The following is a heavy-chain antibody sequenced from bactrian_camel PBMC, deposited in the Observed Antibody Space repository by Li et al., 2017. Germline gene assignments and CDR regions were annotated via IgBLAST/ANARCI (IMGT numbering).Heavy chain of an antibody. CDR2: IYTDGSGP. CDR1: GFTSSRAY. CDR3: AMASGGWFGFWDY. Sequence: QLVESGGGSVQTGGSLRLSCAVSGFTSSRAYMSWVRQAPGKGLVWVSSIYTDGSGPYYAESVKGRLTMSSDKATNTVYLQMNSLKSEDTALYYCAMASGGWFGFWDYWGQWTQVTVS. D-gene: IGHD3*01. V-gene: IGHV3-2*01. J-gene: IGHJ4*01.